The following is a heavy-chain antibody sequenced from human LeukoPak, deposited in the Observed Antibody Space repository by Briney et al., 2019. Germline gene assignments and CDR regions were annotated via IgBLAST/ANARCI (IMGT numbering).Heavy chain of an antibody. D-gene: IGHD3-9*01. CDR2: ISYDGSNK. Sequence: PGGSLRLSCAASGFTFSSYGMHWVRQAPGKGLEWVAVISYDGSNKYYADSVKGRFTISRDNSKNTLYLQMNSLRAEDTAVYYCAKTLSTAYYDILSGPLDYWGQGTLVTVSS. J-gene: IGHJ4*02. V-gene: IGHV3-30*18. CDR3: AKTLSTAYYDILSGPLDY. CDR1: GFTFSSYG.